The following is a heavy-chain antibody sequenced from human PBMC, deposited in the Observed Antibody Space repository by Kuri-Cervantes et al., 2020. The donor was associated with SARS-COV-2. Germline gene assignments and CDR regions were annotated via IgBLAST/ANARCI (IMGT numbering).Heavy chain of an antibody. CDR3: ARERKGSGRRRGAFDI. CDR1: GLTFSSYW. V-gene: IGHV3-7*01. J-gene: IGHJ3*02. Sequence: ETLSLTCAASGLTFSSYWMSWVRQAPGKGLEWVANINQDGSEKYYVDSVKGRSTISRDNAKNSLYLQMNSLRAEDTAVYYCARERKGSGRRRGAFDIWGQGTMVTVSS. CDR2: INQDGSEK. D-gene: IGHD6-19*01.